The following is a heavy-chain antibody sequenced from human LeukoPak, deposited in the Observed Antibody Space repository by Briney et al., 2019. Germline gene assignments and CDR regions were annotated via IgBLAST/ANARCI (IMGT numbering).Heavy chain of an antibody. CDR3: AKGYSSGWYFDY. CDR1: GFTFSSYG. J-gene: IGHJ4*02. CDR2: ISGSGGST. D-gene: IGHD6-19*01. Sequence: GGSLRLSCAASGFTFSSYGMHWVRQAPGKGLEWVSAISGSGGSTYYADSVKGRFTISRDNSKNTLYLQMNSLRAEDTAVYYCAKGYSSGWYFDYWGQGTLVTVSS. V-gene: IGHV3-23*01.